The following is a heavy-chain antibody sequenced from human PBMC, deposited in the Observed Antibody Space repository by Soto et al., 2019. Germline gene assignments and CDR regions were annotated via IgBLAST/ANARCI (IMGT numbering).Heavy chain of an antibody. CDR3: VATPMLGENNWFVP. V-gene: IGHV1-58*02. CDR1: GFTFSSSA. Sequence: GASKLVSCTASGFTFSSSAMQWVRQPRGQRLEWIGWIVVGSGNTNYAQTFQERATITRAMSTSTAYMELSSLRSEDTALNYCVATPMLGENNWFVPWGQGILFTVSS. J-gene: IGHJ5*02. D-gene: IGHD1-26*01. CDR2: IVVGSGNT.